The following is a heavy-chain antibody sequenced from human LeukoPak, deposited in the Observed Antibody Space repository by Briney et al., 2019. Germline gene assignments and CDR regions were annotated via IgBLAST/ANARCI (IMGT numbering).Heavy chain of an antibody. CDR3: AKARRGITMVRFYDAFDI. J-gene: IGHJ3*02. V-gene: IGHV3-9*01. CDR1: GFTFDDYA. CDR2: ISWNSGSI. Sequence: GGSLRLSCAASGFTFDDYAMHWVRQAPGKGLEWVSGISWNSGSIGYADSVKGRFTISRDNAKNSLYLQMNSLRAEDTALYYCAKARRGITMVRFYDAFDIWGQGTMVTVSS. D-gene: IGHD3-10*01.